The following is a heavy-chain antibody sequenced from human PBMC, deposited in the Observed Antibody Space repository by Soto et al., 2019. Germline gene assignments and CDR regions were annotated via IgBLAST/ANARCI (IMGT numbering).Heavy chain of an antibody. CDR2: INPNSGGT. CDR3: ARDQYSIAPLYGMDV. D-gene: IGHD6-6*01. CDR1: GYTFTGYY. J-gene: IGHJ6*02. Sequence: VSVKVSCKASGYTFTGYYMHWVRQAPGQGLEWMGWINPNSGGTNYAQKFQGWVTMTRDTSISTAYMELSRLRSDDTAVYYCARDQYSIAPLYGMDVWGQGTTVTVSS. V-gene: IGHV1-2*04.